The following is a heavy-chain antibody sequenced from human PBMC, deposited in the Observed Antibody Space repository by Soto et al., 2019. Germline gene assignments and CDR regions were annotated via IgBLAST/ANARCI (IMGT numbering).Heavy chain of an antibody. CDR3: AQGVRGVIIYFDY. V-gene: IGHV1-69*13. D-gene: IGHD3-10*01. Sequence: ASVKVSCKASGGTFSSYAISCVRQAPGQGLEWMGGIIPIFGTANYAQKFQGRVTITADESTSTAYMELSSLRSEDTAVYYCAQGVRGVIIYFDYWGQGTLVTVSS. J-gene: IGHJ4*02. CDR2: IIPIFGTA. CDR1: GGTFSSYA.